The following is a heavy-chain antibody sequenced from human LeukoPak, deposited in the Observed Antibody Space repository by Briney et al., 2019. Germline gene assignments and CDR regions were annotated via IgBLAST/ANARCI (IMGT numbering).Heavy chain of an antibody. V-gene: IGHV4-4*07. D-gene: IGHD2/OR15-2a*01. CDR2: IHTTGIT. CDR3: ARILLGSDGYWSFDL. CDR1: GDSFSRYY. J-gene: IGHJ2*01. Sequence: PSETLSLTCAVSGDSFSRYYWTWLRQPAGKGLHWIGRIHTTGITNYNPSLKSRVTLSADTSKNHFSLRLGSVTAADTAVYYCARILLGSDGYWSFDLWGRGTLVTVSS.